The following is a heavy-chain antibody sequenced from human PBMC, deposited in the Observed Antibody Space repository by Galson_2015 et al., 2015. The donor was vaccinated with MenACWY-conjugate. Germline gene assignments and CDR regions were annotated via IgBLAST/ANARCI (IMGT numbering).Heavy chain of an antibody. CDR2: IRGDEGNT. Sequence: SVKVSCKASGYTFSSYGISWVRQAPGKGLEWIARIRGDEGNTNYAHKLKGRVTISRDRATSTLYLQMSSLRFEDTAVYYCARGKLFAATDVFDFWGQGTLVTVSS. J-gene: IGHJ4*02. CDR3: ARGKLFAATDVFDF. CDR1: GYTFSSYG. V-gene: IGHV1-18*01. D-gene: IGHD6-25*01.